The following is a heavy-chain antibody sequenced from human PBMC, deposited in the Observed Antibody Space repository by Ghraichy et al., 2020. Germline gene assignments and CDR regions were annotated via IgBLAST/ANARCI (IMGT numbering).Heavy chain of an antibody. CDR2: ISSSSSYK. V-gene: IGHV3-21*01. Sequence: GGSLRLSCAASRFTLSSYSMNWVRQAPGKGLEWVSSISSSSSYKYYADSVKGQFTISRDNAKNSLYLQMNSLRAEDTAVYYCARESGNEWGEDYWGQGTLVTVSS. CDR3: ARESGNEWGEDY. D-gene: IGHD3-3*01. CDR1: RFTLSSYS. J-gene: IGHJ4*02.